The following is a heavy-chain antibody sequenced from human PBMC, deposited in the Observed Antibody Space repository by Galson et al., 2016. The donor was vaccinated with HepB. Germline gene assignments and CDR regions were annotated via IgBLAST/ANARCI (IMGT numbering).Heavy chain of an antibody. J-gene: IGHJ3*01. Sequence: SLRLSCAASGFIIGSYWMSWVRQAPGKGLEWVANIKQDGSEKYYVDSVKGRFTISRDIAENSLYLQMDSLRAEDTAVYYCARELVRSAFDLWGQGTMVTVSS. D-gene: IGHD6-6*01. V-gene: IGHV3-7*01. CDR3: ARELVRSAFDL. CDR2: IKQDGSEK. CDR1: GFIIGSYW.